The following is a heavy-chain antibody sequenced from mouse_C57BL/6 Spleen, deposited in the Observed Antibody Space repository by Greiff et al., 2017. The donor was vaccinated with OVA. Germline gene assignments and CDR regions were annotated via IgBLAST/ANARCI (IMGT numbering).Heavy chain of an antibody. CDR1: GFNIKDYY. J-gene: IGHJ4*01. D-gene: IGHD1-1*01. Sequence: EVQLQQSGAELVRPGASVKLSCTASGFNIKDYYMHWVKQRPEQGLEWIGWIDPENGDTEYASKFQGKATITADTSSNTAYLQLSSLTSEDTAVYYCTTNSYYGSSYGAMDYWGQGTSVTVSS. V-gene: IGHV14-4*01. CDR2: IDPENGDT. CDR3: TTNSYYGSSYGAMDY.